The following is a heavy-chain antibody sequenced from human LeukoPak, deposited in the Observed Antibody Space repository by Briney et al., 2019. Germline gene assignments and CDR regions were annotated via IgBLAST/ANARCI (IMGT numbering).Heavy chain of an antibody. CDR3: TRGFELLWFGELHPHHYFDY. CDR2: IRSKAYGGTT. J-gene: IGHJ4*02. V-gene: IGHV3-49*04. Sequence: GGSLRLSCTASGFTFGDYAMSWVRQAPGKGLEWVGFIRSKAYGGTTEYAASVKGRFTISRDDSKSIAYLQMNSLKTEDTAVYYCTRGFELLWFGELHPHHYFDYWGQGTLVTVSS. CDR1: GFTFGDYA. D-gene: IGHD3-10*01.